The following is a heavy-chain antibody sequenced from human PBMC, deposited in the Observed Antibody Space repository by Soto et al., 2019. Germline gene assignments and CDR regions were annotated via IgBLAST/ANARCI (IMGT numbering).Heavy chain of an antibody. J-gene: IGHJ5*02. Sequence: SETLSLTCNVSGGSVSSGGYYWSWIRQHPGKGLEWIGYIHYSGSTYYNPSLKSRVTMSIDTSKNLFSLNLSSVTAADTAVYYCARDSRCGTGHNNWFDPWGQGTLVTVSS. CDR1: GGSVSSGGYY. D-gene: IGHD3-9*01. V-gene: IGHV4-31*03. CDR3: ARDSRCGTGHNNWFDP. CDR2: IHYSGST.